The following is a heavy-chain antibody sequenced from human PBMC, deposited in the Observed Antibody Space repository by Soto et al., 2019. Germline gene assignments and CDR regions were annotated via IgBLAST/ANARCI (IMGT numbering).Heavy chain of an antibody. J-gene: IGHJ4*02. D-gene: IGHD2-2*01. V-gene: IGHV3-7*01. CDR2: INQDGSEK. CDR1: GFTCSSQW. CDR3: SPALNY. Sequence: GGSLRLSCAASGFTCSSQWRDWVRQAPGKGLEWVANINQDGSEKHYVDSVKGRFTISRDNAKNSLYLQMNSLTAEDSALYYCSPALNYWGQGTLVTVSS.